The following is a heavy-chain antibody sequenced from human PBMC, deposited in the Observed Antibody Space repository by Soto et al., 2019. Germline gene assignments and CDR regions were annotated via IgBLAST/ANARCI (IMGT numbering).Heavy chain of an antibody. V-gene: IGHV4-31*03. D-gene: IGHD6-6*01. CDR1: GGSISSGGYY. CDR3: ARVCSSFYYYYYYGMDV. Sequence: SETLSLTCTVSGGSISSGGYYWSWIRQHPGKGLEWIGYIYYSGSTYYNPSLKSRVTTSVDTSKNQFSLKLSSVTAADTAVYYCARVCSSFYYYYYYGMDVWGQGTTVTVSS. CDR2: IYYSGST. J-gene: IGHJ6*02.